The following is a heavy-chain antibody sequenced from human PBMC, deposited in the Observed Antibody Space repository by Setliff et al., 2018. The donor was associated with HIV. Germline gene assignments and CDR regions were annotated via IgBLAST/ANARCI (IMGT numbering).Heavy chain of an antibody. CDR2: VTDDGSV. V-gene: IGHV4-34*01. CDR1: GGSLTNYY. D-gene: IGHD3-22*01. J-gene: IGHJ3*02. CDR3: ARVGDFYDTSGYYSVLDAFDI. Sequence: SETLSLTCAVYGGSLTNYYWSWFRQSPGKGLEWIGEVTDDGSVNYNPSLKSRVTISLVTSKAQFSLKLDSVTAADTAVYYCARVGDFYDTSGYYSVLDAFDIWGQGTMVTVSS.